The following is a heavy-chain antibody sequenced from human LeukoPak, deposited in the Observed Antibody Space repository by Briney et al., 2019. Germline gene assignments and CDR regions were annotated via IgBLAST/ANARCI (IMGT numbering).Heavy chain of an antibody. CDR1: GFTFSSYE. J-gene: IGHJ4*02. V-gene: IGHV3-48*03. Sequence: GGSLRLSCAASGFTFSSYEMNWVRQAPGKGLEWVSYISSSGSTIYYADSVKGRFTISRDNAKNSLYLQMNSLRAEDTAVYYCARARTFGGVIVIPYYFDYWGQGTLVTVSS. CDR3: ARARTFGGVIVIPYYFDY. CDR2: ISSSGSTI. D-gene: IGHD3-16*02.